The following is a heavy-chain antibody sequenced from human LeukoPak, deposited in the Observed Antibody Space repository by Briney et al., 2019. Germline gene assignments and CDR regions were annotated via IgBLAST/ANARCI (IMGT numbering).Heavy chain of an antibody. V-gene: IGHV1-2*02. Sequence: ASVKVSCEASGYTFTGYFMHWVRQAPGQGLEWMGWINPNSGVTNYAQKFQGRVTMTRDSSISTAYMELSRLRSDDTAVFYCARAVGYSSGWYQFDYWGQGTLVNASS. D-gene: IGHD6-19*01. CDR3: ARAVGYSSGWYQFDY. J-gene: IGHJ4*02. CDR1: GYTFTGYF. CDR2: INPNSGVT.